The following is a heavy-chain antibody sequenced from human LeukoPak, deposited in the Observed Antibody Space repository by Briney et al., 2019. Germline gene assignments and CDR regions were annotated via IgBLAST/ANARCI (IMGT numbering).Heavy chain of an antibody. CDR3: ARTGYSGSYFLRATFDY. V-gene: IGHV4-34*01. D-gene: IGHD1-26*01. J-gene: IGHJ4*02. CDR1: GGSFSGYY. Sequence: SETPSLTCAVYGGSFSGYYWSWIRQPPGKGLEWIGEINHSGSTNYNPSLKSRVTISVDTSKNQFSLKLSSVTAADTAVYYCARTGYSGSYFLRATFDYWGQGTLVTVSS. CDR2: INHSGST.